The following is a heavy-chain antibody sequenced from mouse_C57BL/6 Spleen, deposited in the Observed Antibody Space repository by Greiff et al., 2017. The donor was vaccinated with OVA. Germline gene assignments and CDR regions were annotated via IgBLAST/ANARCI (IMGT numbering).Heavy chain of an antibody. CDR3: ARWGTTVWYFDV. J-gene: IGHJ1*03. CDR2: IDPSDSYT. V-gene: IGHV1-50*01. D-gene: IGHD1-1*01. CDR1: GYTFTSYW. Sequence: QVQLQQPGAELVKPGASVKLSCKASGYTFTSYWMQWVKQRPGQGLEWIGEIDPSDSYTNYNQKFKGKATLTVDTSSSTAYMQLSSLTSEDSAVYYCARWGTTVWYFDVWGTGTTVTVSS.